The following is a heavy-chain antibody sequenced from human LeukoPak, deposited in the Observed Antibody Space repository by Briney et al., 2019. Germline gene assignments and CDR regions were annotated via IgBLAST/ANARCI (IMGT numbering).Heavy chain of an antibody. CDR1: GSTFSDQY. CDR2: TGNKASRYIT. V-gene: IGHV3-72*01. CDR3: TRGYSGRSVYAFDI. Sequence: PGGSLRLSCAASGSTFSDQYMDWVRQAPGKGLQWVGRTGNKASRYITEYAASVRGRFTIPRDDSKNSLYLQMNSLKTEDTALYYCTRGYSGRSVYAFDIWGQGTMVTVSS. J-gene: IGHJ3*02. D-gene: IGHD1-26*01.